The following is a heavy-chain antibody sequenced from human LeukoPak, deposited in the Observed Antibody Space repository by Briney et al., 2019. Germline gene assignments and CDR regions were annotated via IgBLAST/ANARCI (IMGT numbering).Heavy chain of an antibody. CDR3: AREAPPYCGGDCYPLDY. Sequence: ASVKVSCKASGYTFTSYGISWVRQAPGQGLEWMGWISAYNGNTNYAQKLQGRVTITADKSTSTAYMELSSLRSEDTAVYYCAREAPPYCGGDCYPLDYWGQGTLVTVSS. J-gene: IGHJ4*02. CDR1: GYTFTSYG. V-gene: IGHV1-18*01. D-gene: IGHD2-21*02. CDR2: ISAYNGNT.